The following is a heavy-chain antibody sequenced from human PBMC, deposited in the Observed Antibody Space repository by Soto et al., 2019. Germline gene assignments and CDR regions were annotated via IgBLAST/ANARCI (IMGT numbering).Heavy chain of an antibody. V-gene: IGHV3-48*01. Sequence: GGSLRLSCAASGFTFSSYIMNWVRQAPGKGLEWVSYISSSSSTIYYADSVKGRFTISRDNAKNSLYLQMNSLRAEDTAVYYCASMVRGVIPLDAFDIWGQGTMVTVSS. CDR2: ISSSSSTI. CDR1: GFTFSSYI. D-gene: IGHD3-10*01. CDR3: ASMVRGVIPLDAFDI. J-gene: IGHJ3*02.